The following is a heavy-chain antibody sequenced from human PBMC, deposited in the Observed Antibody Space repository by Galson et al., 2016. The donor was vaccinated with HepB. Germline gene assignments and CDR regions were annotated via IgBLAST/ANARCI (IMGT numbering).Heavy chain of an antibody. J-gene: IGHJ4*02. CDR3: ATLVGSYSHFEY. V-gene: IGHV3-23*01. D-gene: IGHD3-10*01. CDR1: GLTFSSYA. Sequence: SLRLSCAASGLTFSSYAMSWVRQAPGKGLEWVSFISGSGGNTNFADSVKGRFTVSRDNSKNPLYFQVNSLRADDTAVYYCATLVGSYSHFEYWGQGTLVTVSS. CDR2: ISGSGGNT.